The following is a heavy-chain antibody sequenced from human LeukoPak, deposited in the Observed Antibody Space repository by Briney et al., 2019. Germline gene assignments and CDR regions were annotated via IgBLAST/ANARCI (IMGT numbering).Heavy chain of an antibody. J-gene: IGHJ3*02. Sequence: AETLSLTCTVSGGSVSSGSYYWSWSRQPPGKGLEWLGQIYYSESTNYNPSLKSRVTISVDTSKNQFSLKLSSVTAADTAIYYCARWLQLDDAFDIWGQGTMVIVSS. CDR3: ARWLQLDDAFDI. V-gene: IGHV4-61*01. CDR1: GGSVSSGSYY. CDR2: IYYSEST. D-gene: IGHD5-24*01.